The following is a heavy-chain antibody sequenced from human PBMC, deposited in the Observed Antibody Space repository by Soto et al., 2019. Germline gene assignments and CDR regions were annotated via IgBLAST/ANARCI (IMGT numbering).Heavy chain of an antibody. D-gene: IGHD3-3*01. V-gene: IGHV4-34*01. Sequence: SETLSLTCAVYCGSFSGYYWSWIRQPPGKGLEWIGEINHSGSTNYNPSLKSRVTISVDTSKNQFSLKLSSVTAADTAVYYCAHTHDFWSGYYPGFDYWGQGTLVTVSS. CDR1: CGSFSGYY. CDR2: INHSGST. J-gene: IGHJ4*02. CDR3: AHTHDFWSGYYPGFDY.